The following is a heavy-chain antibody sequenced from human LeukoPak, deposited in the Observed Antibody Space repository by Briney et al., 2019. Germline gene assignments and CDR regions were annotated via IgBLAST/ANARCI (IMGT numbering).Heavy chain of an antibody. D-gene: IGHD6-19*01. CDR3: ARDQSYSSGWYGGNYYFDY. CDR2: ISWNGNNK. CDR1: GGSISSYY. Sequence: LSLTCTVSGGSISSYYWSWIRQPPGKGLEWVSGISWNGNNKGYVDSVRGRFTISRDKAKNSLYLQMNSLRPEDTAVYYCARDQSYSSGWYGGNYYFDYWGQGTLVTVSS. V-gene: IGHV3-9*01. J-gene: IGHJ4*02.